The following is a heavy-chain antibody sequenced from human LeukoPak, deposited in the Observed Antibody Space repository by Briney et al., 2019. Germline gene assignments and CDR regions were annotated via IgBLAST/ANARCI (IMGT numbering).Heavy chain of an antibody. V-gene: IGHV4-4*08. CDR3: ARGRDGYNFLNRGEYYYFDY. CDR2: FYTSGNT. D-gene: IGHD5-24*01. J-gene: IGHJ4*02. Sequence: SETLSLTCSVSGSSIGTYYWSWIRQPPGKGLEWIGRFYTSGNTNYNPSLKSRVTISVDTSKNQFSLRLNSVTAADTAVYYCARGRDGYNFLNRGEYYYFDYWGQGTLVTVSS. CDR1: GSSIGTYY.